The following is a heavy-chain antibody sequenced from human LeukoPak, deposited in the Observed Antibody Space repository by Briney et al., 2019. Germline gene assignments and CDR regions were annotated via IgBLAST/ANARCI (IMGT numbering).Heavy chain of an antibody. Sequence: PSGTLSLTRGVSGGSLTTTNYWSWVRQSPGRGLEWIGEISVSGYTGFNPSLRDRVTMSLDESKNHLSLTLPSVTAADTAVYYCARHFGSGFDRWFDPWGQGSLVIVSS. CDR2: ISVSGYT. V-gene: IGHV4-4*02. CDR1: GGSLTTTNY. D-gene: IGHD5-12*01. J-gene: IGHJ5*02. CDR3: ARHFGSGFDRWFDP.